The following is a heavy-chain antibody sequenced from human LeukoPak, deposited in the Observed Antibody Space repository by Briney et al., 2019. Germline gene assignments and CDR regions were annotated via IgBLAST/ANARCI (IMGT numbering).Heavy chain of an antibody. J-gene: IGHJ4*02. V-gene: IGHV3-21*01. CDR3: ARGSGSPTYYFDY. CDR2: ISSSSSYI. CDR1: GFTFSSYS. Sequence: GGSLRLSCAASGFTFSSYSMNWVRQAPGKGREWVSSISSSSSYIYYADSVKGRFTISRDNAKNSLYLQMNSLRAEDTAVYYCARGSGSPTYYFDYWGQGTLVTVSS. D-gene: IGHD1-26*01.